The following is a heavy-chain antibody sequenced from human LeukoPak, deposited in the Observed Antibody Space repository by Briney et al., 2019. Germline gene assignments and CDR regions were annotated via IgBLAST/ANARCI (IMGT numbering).Heavy chain of an antibody. Sequence: SETLSLTCTVSGGSISSGGYYWSWTRQHPGKGLEWIGYIYYSGSTYYNPSLKSRVTISVDTSKNQFSLKLSSVTAADTAVYYCARVILTGYSLIDYWGQGTLVTVSS. CDR3: ARVILTGYSLIDY. CDR2: IYYSGST. CDR1: GGSISSGGYY. V-gene: IGHV4-31*03. D-gene: IGHD3-9*01. J-gene: IGHJ4*02.